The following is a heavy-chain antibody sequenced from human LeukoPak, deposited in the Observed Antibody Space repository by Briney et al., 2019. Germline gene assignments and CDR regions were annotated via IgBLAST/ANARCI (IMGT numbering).Heavy chain of an antibody. CDR3: ARLIAAATDY. D-gene: IGHD6-13*01. Sequence: VASVKVSCKASGGTFSSYAISWVRQAPGQGLEWMGGIIPIFGTANYAQKFQGRVTITADESTSTAYMELSSLRSEDTAVYYCARLIAAATDYWGQGTLVTVSS. CDR1: GGTFSSYA. CDR2: IIPIFGTA. J-gene: IGHJ4*02. V-gene: IGHV1-69*13.